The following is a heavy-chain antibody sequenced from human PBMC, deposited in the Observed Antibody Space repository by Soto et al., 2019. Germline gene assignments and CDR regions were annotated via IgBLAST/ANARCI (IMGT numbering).Heavy chain of an antibody. J-gene: IGHJ6*02. Sequence: ETLSVTVAADGGSFSGYYWYWIRQPPGKGLEWIGEINHSGSTNYNPSLKSRVTISVDTSQNQLSLKLSSVTAADTAVYYCASLSRSGYYYYYGMDVWGQGTMVTVYS. CDR2: INHSGST. CDR3: ASLSRSGYYYYYGMDV. CDR1: GGSFSGYY. D-gene: IGHD3-3*01. V-gene: IGHV4-34*01.